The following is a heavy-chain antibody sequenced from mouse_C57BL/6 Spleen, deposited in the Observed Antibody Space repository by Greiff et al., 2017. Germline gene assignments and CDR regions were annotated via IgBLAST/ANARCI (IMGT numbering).Heavy chain of an antibody. Sequence: QVQLQQPGAELVKPGASVKLSCKASGYTFTSYWMHWVKQRPGQGLEWIGMIHPNSGSTNYNEKFKSKATLTVDNSSSTAYMQLSSLTSEDSAVYYCARPGGSSFFAYWGQGTLVTVSA. CDR2: IHPNSGST. CDR3: ARPGGSSFFAY. V-gene: IGHV1-64*01. J-gene: IGHJ3*01. D-gene: IGHD1-1*01. CDR1: GYTFTSYW.